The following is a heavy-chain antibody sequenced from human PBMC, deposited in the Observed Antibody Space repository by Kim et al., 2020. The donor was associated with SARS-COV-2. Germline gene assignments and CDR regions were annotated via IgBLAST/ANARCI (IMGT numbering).Heavy chain of an antibody. J-gene: IGHJ4*02. V-gene: IGHV3-30*01. Sequence: DSVKGRFTISRDNSKNTLYLQMNSLRAEDTAVYYCARGGGLWGSYRCIDYWGQGTLVTVSS. CDR3: ARGGGLWGSYRCIDY. D-gene: IGHD3-16*02.